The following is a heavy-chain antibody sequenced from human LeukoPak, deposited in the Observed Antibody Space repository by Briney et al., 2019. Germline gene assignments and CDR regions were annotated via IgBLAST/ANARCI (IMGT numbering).Heavy chain of an antibody. Sequence: GRSLRLSCAASGFTFSSYGIHWVRQAPGKGLEWVAVIWYDGSNKYYADSVKGRFTNSRDNSKNTLYLQTTSLRAEDTALYYCARELSPVVKYYFEYWGQGTLVTVSP. V-gene: IGHV3-33*01. CDR1: GFTFSSYG. CDR2: IWYDGSNK. J-gene: IGHJ4*02. CDR3: ARELSPVVKYYFEY. D-gene: IGHD3-22*01.